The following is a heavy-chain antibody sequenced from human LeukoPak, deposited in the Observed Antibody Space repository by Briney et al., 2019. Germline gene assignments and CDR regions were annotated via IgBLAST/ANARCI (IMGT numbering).Heavy chain of an antibody. D-gene: IGHD6-13*01. CDR2: INHSGST. J-gene: IGHJ4*02. Sequence: SETLSLTCAVYGGSFSGYYWSWIRQPPGKGLEWIGEINHSGSTYYNPSLKSRVTISVDRSKNQFSLKLSSVTAADTAVYYCARASSSWPYYFDYWGQGTLVTVSS. CDR3: ARASSSWPYYFDY. CDR1: GGSFSGYY. V-gene: IGHV4-34*01.